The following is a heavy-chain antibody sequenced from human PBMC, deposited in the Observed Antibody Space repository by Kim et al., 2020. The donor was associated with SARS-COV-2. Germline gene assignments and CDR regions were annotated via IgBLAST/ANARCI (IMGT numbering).Heavy chain of an antibody. Sequence: YADSVKGRFTISRDNARNSLYLQLNSLRAEDTALYYCAKDIGSRAYWYFDLWGRGTLVTVSS. CDR3: AKDIGSRAYWYFDL. V-gene: IGHV3-9*01. D-gene: IGHD3-10*01. J-gene: IGHJ2*01.